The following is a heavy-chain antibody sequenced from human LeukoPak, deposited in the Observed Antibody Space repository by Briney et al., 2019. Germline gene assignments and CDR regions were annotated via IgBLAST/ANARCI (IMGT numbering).Heavy chain of an antibody. V-gene: IGHV3-7*01. CDR2: IKQDGSEK. CDR1: GFTFSSYW. CDR3: AREDRTYCGGDCYDWYFDL. D-gene: IGHD2-21*02. Sequence: PGGSLRLSCAASGFTFSSYWMSWVRQAPGKGLEWVANIKQDGSEKYYVDSVKGRFTISRDNAKNSLYPQMNSLRAEDTAVYYCAREDRTYCGGDCYDWYFDLWGRGTLVTVSS. J-gene: IGHJ2*01.